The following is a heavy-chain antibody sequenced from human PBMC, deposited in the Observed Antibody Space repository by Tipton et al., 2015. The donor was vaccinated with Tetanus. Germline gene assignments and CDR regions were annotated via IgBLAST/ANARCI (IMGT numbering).Heavy chain of an antibody. V-gene: IGHV4-39*01. J-gene: IGHJ4*02. CDR3: ARLDEYSSSPGAFDY. CDR1: GGSISSYY. CDR2: IYYSGST. Sequence: TLSLTCTVSGGSISSYYWSWIRQPPGKGLEWIGSIYYSGSTYYNPSLKSRVTISVDTSKNQFSLKLSSVTAADTAVYYCARLDEYSSSPGAFDYWGQGTLVTVSS. D-gene: IGHD6-6*01.